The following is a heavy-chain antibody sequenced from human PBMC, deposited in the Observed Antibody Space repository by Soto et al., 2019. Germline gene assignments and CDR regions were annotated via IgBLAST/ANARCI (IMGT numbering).Heavy chain of an antibody. CDR3: ARDSSSFGELFGY. D-gene: IGHD3-10*01. Sequence: QVQLVQSGAEVKKPGASVKVSCKASGYTFTSYGISWVRQAPGQGLEWMGWIGAYNGNTNYAEKHEGRVNMPTDTSTSTAYMELRSLSSDDTAAYYCARDSSSFGELFGYWGQGTLVTVSS. J-gene: IGHJ4*02. V-gene: IGHV1-18*01. CDR2: IGAYNGNT. CDR1: GYTFTSYG.